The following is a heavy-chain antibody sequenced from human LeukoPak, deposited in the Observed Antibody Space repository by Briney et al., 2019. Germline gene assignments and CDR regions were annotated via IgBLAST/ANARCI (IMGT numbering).Heavy chain of an antibody. D-gene: IGHD1-20*01. CDR3: ARVITAAEAFDI. V-gene: IGHV4-31*03. Sequence: SETLSLTCTVSGGSISRGGYYWNWIRQHPGKGLEWIGYIYFSGSAYYSPSLKSRITISVDTPKNQFSLKLSSVTAADTAVYYCARVITAAEAFDIWGQGTMVTVSS. CDR1: GGSISRGGYY. CDR2: IYFSGSA. J-gene: IGHJ3*02.